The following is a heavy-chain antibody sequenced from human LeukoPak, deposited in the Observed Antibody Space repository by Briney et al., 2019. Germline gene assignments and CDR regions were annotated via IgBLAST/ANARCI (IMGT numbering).Heavy chain of an antibody. J-gene: IGHJ3*02. CDR2: ISYDGSNK. CDR3: ARALRLVKVRGAFDI. D-gene: IGHD3-22*01. V-gene: IGHV3-30*03. Sequence: EGSLRLSCAASGFTFSSYGMHWVRQAPGKGLEWVAVISYDGSNKYYADSVKGRFTISRDNSKNTLYLQMNSLRAEDTAVYYCARALRLVKVRGAFDIWGQGTMVTVSS. CDR1: GFTFSSYG.